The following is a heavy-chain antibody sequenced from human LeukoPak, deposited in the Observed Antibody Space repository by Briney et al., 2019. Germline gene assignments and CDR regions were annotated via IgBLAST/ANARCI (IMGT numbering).Heavy chain of an antibody. Sequence: ASVKVSCKASGYTFTSYGINWVRLAPGQGLEWMGWISTYNANTNYAQNLQGRVTMTTDTSTSTAYMELRSLRSDDTAVYYCARDRQTNWFDPWGQGTLVTVSS. J-gene: IGHJ5*02. CDR3: ARDRQTNWFDP. CDR2: ISTYNANT. CDR1: GYTFTSYG. V-gene: IGHV1-18*01.